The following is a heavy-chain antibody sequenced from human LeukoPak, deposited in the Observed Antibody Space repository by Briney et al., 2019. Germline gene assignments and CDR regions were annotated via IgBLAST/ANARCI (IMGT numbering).Heavy chain of an antibody. CDR3: ARHAKVADNWFDP. V-gene: IGHV3-21*01. CDR2: ISSSSTSI. J-gene: IGHJ5*02. D-gene: IGHD6-19*01. Sequence: GGSLRLSCAASGFTFRTYSMNWVRQAPGKGLEWVSSISSSSTSIYYADSVKGRFTISRDNAKNSLYLQMNSLRAEDTAVYYCARHAKVADNWFDPWGQGTLVTVSS. CDR1: GFTFRTYS.